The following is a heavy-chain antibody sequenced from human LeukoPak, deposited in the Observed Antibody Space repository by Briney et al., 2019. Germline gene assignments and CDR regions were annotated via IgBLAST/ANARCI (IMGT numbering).Heavy chain of an antibody. Sequence: ASVKVSCKASGYTFTDYYMHWVRQAPGQGLEWMGWINPSSGGTNYAQRFQGRVTMTRDTSISTAYMELSGLRSDDTAVYYCARCSLSGSYYGQGNFDYWGQGTLVTVSS. D-gene: IGHD1-26*01. V-gene: IGHV1-2*02. CDR2: INPSSGGT. CDR1: GYTFTDYY. J-gene: IGHJ4*02. CDR3: ARCSLSGSYYGQGNFDY.